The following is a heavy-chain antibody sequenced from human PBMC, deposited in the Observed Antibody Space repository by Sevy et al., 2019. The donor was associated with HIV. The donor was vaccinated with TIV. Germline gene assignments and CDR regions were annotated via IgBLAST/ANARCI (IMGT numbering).Heavy chain of an antibody. CDR2: ISSGSSYI. Sequence: GGSLRLSCAASGFTFSYYNMNWVRQAPGKGLEWVSFISSGSSYIFYVDSVKGRFTISRDNAEDSLFLQMNSLRAEDTAVYYCARNLDYYASGPPDSWGRGTLVTVSS. V-gene: IGHV3-21*01. D-gene: IGHD3-10*01. CDR1: GFTFSYYN. CDR3: ARNLDYYASGPPDS. J-gene: IGHJ4*02.